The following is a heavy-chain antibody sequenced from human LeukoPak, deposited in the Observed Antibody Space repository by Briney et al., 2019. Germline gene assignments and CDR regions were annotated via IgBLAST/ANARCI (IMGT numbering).Heavy chain of an antibody. J-gene: IGHJ4*02. CDR2: IKQDGSDR. V-gene: IGHV3-7*03. D-gene: IGHD2-8*01. CDR3: AKQSYARSLGE. CDR1: GFTFSDSW. Sequence: PGGFLRLSCAASGFTFSDSWMSWVRQAPGKGLEWVANIKQDGSDRYYVDSVKGRFTISRDNAKNTLYLQMSSLRVEDTAVYYCAKQSYARSLGEGGPGTLVSISS.